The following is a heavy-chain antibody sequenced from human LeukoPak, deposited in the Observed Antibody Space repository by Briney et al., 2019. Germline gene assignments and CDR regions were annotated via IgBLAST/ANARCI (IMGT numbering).Heavy chain of an antibody. V-gene: IGHV3-64*01. CDR3: ARAPTTVSYHFDS. D-gene: IGHD1/OR15-1a*01. CDR2: ITAYGTGT. Sequence: PGGSLRLSCAASGFDFGNYAMHWVRQAPGKGLEYVSAITAYGTGTYYANSVKGRFTVSRDNSRNTLYLLMGSLRAEDMAVYYCARAPTTVSYHFDSWGQGTLVTVSS. CDR1: GFDFGNYA. J-gene: IGHJ4*02.